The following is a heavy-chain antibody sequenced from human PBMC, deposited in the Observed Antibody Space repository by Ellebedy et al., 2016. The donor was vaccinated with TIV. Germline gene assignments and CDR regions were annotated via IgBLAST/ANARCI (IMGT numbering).Heavy chain of an antibody. V-gene: IGHV4-39*07. CDR3: SRVLRAGRSGDYFDY. D-gene: IGHD1-1*01. CDR2: IYYSGTT. J-gene: IGHJ4*02. CDR1: GDSISSSSFF. Sequence: MPSEILSLTCTVSGDSISSSSFFWGWLRQPPGKGLEWIGNIYYSGTTYYSPPLKSRVTISVDTSRNQFSLNLSSVTAADTAVYYGSRVLRAGRSGDYFDYWGQGALVTVSS.